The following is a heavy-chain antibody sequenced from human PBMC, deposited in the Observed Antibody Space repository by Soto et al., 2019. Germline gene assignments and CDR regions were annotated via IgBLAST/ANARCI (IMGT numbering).Heavy chain of an antibody. D-gene: IGHD2-2*01. Sequence: QVQLVQSAGEVKKPGASVKVSCKASGYSFTSYGISWVPRAPGQGLEWMGWISPYNGHTQFVERFQGRVTMTTDTSSKTAYMELRNLRSDDTAHYYCARDLTIVPATHPRLENYGMDVWGQGTPVSVSS. CDR1: GYSFTSYG. CDR2: ISPYNGHT. V-gene: IGHV1-18*01. J-gene: IGHJ6*02. CDR3: ARDLTIVPATHPRLENYGMDV.